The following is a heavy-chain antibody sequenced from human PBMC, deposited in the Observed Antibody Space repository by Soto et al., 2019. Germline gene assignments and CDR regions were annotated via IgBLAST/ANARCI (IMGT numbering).Heavy chain of an antibody. Sequence: QVQLQESGPGLVKPSQTLSLTCTVSGGSISSGGYYWSWIRQHPGKGLEWIGYIYYSGSTYYNPSLKGRVTISVDTSKNKFSLKLSSVTAADTAVYYCAREIVVVPAAGSNWFDPWGQGTLVTVSS. V-gene: IGHV4-31*03. J-gene: IGHJ5*02. CDR3: AREIVVVPAAGSNWFDP. D-gene: IGHD2-2*01. CDR1: GGSISSGGYY. CDR2: IYYSGST.